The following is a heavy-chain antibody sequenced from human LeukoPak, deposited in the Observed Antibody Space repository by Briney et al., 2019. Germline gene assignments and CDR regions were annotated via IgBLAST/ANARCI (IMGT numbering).Heavy chain of an antibody. CDR1: GFTFDDYA. J-gene: IGHJ4*02. CDR3: AKDIRLSPYDSSGYYGFDY. Sequence: GGSLRLSCAASGFTFDDYAMHWVRHAPGKGLEWVSGISWNSGSIGYADSVKGRFTISRDNAKNSLYLQMNSLRAEDTALYYCAKDIRLSPYDSSGYYGFDYWGQGTLVTVSS. CDR2: ISWNSGSI. V-gene: IGHV3-9*01. D-gene: IGHD3-22*01.